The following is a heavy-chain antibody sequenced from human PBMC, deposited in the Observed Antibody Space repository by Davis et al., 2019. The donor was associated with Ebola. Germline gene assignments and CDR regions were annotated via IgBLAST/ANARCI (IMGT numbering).Heavy chain of an antibody. J-gene: IGHJ4*02. CDR3: ARDAVSDNILKLDY. Sequence: ASVKVSCKASGYSFTGYYLHWVRQAPGQGLEWLGWIKPSSGGTTYAQKFQGRVTMTSDTSTGTVYMELLRLMSDDTAVYYCARDAVSDNILKLDYWGQGTLVTVSS. CDR1: GYSFTGYY. CDR2: IKPSSGGT. D-gene: IGHD1-1*01. V-gene: IGHV1-2*02.